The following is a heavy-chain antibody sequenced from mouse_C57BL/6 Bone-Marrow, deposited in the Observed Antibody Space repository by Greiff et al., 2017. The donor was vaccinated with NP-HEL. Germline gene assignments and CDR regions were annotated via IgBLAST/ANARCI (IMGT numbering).Heavy chain of an antibody. CDR1: GYTFTSYW. D-gene: IGHD2-1*01. CDR3: ARGGGNYEAWFAY. CDR2: IDPSDSYT. J-gene: IGHJ3*01. V-gene: IGHV1-59*01. Sequence: QVQLQQPGAELVRPGTSVKLSCKASGYTFTSYWMHWVKPRPGQGLEWIGVIDPSDSYTNYNQKFKGKATLTVDTSSSTAYMQLSSLTSEDSAVYYCARGGGNYEAWFAYWGQGTLVTVSA.